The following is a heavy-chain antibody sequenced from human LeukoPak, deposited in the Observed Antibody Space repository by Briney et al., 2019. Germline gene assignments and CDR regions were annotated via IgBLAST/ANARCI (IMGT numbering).Heavy chain of an antibody. CDR1: GGTFSSYA. V-gene: IGHV1-69*13. D-gene: IGHD3-22*01. Sequence: ASVKVSCKASGGTFSSYAISWVRQAPGQGLEWMGGIIPIFGTANYAQKFQGRVTITADESTSTAYMELSSLRSGDTAVYYCARDVGYYYDSSGYYCLGYWGQGTLVTVSS. CDR2: IIPIFGTA. J-gene: IGHJ4*02. CDR3: ARDVGYYYDSSGYYCLGY.